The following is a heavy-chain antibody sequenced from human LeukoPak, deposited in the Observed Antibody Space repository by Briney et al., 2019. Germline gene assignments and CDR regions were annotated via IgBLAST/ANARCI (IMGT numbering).Heavy chain of an antibody. Sequence: GGSLRLSCAASGFSFSRYWMTWVRQAPGKGLEWVANINQDGNEKYYVDSVKGRFTISRDNAKQSLFLQMTSLRSEDTAVYYCARLRLEYADISRYRPFDSWGQGTLATVSS. CDR2: INQDGNEK. CDR3: ARLRLEYADISRYRPFDS. D-gene: IGHD6-25*01. J-gene: IGHJ4*02. V-gene: IGHV3-7*01. CDR1: GFSFSRYW.